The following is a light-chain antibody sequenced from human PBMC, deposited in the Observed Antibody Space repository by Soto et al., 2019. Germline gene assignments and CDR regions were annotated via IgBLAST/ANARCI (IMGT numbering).Light chain of an antibody. Sequence: EIVLTQSPVTLSLSPGERATLSCRASQSVGSYLAWYQQRPGQAPRLLIYDASNRATGIAARFSGGGSGTDFTLTISSLEPEDFAVYYCQQRSSWSGTFGQGTKLEIK. CDR2: DAS. CDR3: QQRSSWSGT. V-gene: IGKV3-11*01. CDR1: QSVGSY. J-gene: IGKJ2*02.